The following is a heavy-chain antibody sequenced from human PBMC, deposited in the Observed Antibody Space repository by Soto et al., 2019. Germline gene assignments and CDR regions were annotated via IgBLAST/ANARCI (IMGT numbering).Heavy chain of an antibody. CDR2: ISWNSGSI. J-gene: IGHJ4*02. CDR3: AKDYSGSYYNLPDY. CDR1: GFTFDDYA. V-gene: IGHV3-9*01. D-gene: IGHD3-10*01. Sequence: EVQLVESGGGLVQPGRSLRLSCAASGFTFDDYAMHWVRQAPGKGLAWVSGISWNSGSIGYADYVKGRFTISRDNAKNSLYLQMNSLRAEDTALYYCAKDYSGSYYNLPDYWGQGTLVTVSS.